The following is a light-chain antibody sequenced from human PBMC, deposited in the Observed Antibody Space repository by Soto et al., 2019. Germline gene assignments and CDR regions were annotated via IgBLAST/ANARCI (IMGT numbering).Light chain of an antibody. V-gene: IGKV3-11*01. CDR2: NAS. CDR1: QSVSSN. Sequence: EIVMTQSPATLFVSPGERATLSCRASQSVSSNLAWYQQKPGQPPRLLIYNASNRTTGIPARFSGSGSGTDFTLTISSLEPEDFAVYYCQQRGDWPPITFGQGTRLEIK. CDR3: QQRGDWPPIT. J-gene: IGKJ5*01.